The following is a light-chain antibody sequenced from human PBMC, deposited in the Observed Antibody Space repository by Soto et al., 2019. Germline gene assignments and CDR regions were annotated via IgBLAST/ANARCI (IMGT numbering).Light chain of an antibody. CDR2: GVT. CDR1: SSDVGGYNY. Sequence: QSALTQPASVSGSPGQSITISCTGTSSDVGGYNYVSWYQQYPGKAPKLIIYGVTTRPSGVSNRFSGSKTGNTASLTISGLQAEDEADYYCFSHRGGDSHVFGTGTKLTVL. J-gene: IGLJ1*01. V-gene: IGLV2-14*01. CDR3: FSHRGGDSHV.